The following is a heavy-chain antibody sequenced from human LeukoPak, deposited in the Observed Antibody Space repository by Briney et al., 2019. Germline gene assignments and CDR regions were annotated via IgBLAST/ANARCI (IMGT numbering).Heavy chain of an antibody. CDR3: ARASRGAFGY. V-gene: IGHV4-61*01. CDR2: IYYSGST. J-gene: IGHJ4*02. D-gene: IGHD1-26*01. Sequence: SETLSLTCTLSGRSISSSSYYWSWIRQPPGKGLEWFVYIYYSGSTNYNPSLKSRVTISVDTSKNQFSLKLSSVTAADTAVYYCARASRGAFGYGDQGTLVTVSS. CDR1: GRSISSSSYY.